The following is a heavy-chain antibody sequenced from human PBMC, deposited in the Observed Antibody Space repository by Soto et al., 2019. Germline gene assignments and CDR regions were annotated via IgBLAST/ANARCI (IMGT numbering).Heavy chain of an antibody. J-gene: IGHJ6*02. CDR2: ISAYNGNT. Sequence: ASVKVSCKASGYTFTSYGISWVRQAPGQGLEWMGWISAYNGNTNYAQKLQGRVTMTTDTSTSTAYMELRSLRSDDTAVYYCARAPQENSGSYPYYYYGMDVWGQGTTVTVSS. CDR3: ARAPQENSGSYPYYYYGMDV. CDR1: GYTFTSYG. V-gene: IGHV1-18*01. D-gene: IGHD1-26*01.